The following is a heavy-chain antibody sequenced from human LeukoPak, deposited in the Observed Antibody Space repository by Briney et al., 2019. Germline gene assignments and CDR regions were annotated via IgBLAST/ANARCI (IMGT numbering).Heavy chain of an antibody. CDR2: IKQDGSET. Sequence: GGSLRLSCSASGYTFRNYWMSWVRQAPGKGLEYVANIKQDGSETYYVDSVKGRFTISRDNAKNSLYLQMNSLRVEDTAVYYCARDQGILFFDSWGQGALVTVSS. D-gene: IGHD2-21*01. CDR3: ARDQGILFFDS. CDR1: GYTFRNYW. V-gene: IGHV3-7*01. J-gene: IGHJ4*02.